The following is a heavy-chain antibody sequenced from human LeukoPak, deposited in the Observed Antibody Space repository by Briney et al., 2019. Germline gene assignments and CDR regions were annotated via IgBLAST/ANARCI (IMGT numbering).Heavy chain of an antibody. V-gene: IGHV3-7*01. J-gene: IGHJ4*02. Sequence: GGSLRLSCAASGFTFSSYWMSWVRQAPGKGLEWVANIKKDGSGKHYVDSVKGRFTISRDNAKKSLYLQMNSLRAEDTAVYYCARHLSGVTGYTYGRGIDYWGQGTLVTVSS. CDR2: IKKDGSGK. CDR1: GFTFSSYW. CDR3: ARHLSGVTGYTYGRGIDY. D-gene: IGHD5-18*01.